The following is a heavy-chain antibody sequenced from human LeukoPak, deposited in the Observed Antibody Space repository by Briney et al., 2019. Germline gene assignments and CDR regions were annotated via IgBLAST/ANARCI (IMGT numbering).Heavy chain of an antibody. CDR3: ARAPITSPFYFDY. V-gene: IGHV3-20*04. CDR1: GFAFDEHG. CDR2: INWSGGST. D-gene: IGHD2-2*01. Sequence: GGSLRLSCTASGFAFDEHGMSWVRQVPGEGLEWVSGINWSGGSTGYADPLRGRFTISRDNAKNSLYLQIDSLRAEDTALYYCARAPITSPFYFDYWGQGTLVTVSS. J-gene: IGHJ4*02.